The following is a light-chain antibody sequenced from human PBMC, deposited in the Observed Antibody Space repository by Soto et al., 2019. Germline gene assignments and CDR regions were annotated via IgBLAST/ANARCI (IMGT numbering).Light chain of an antibody. V-gene: IGLV1-51*01. CDR3: GTWDSTLTAVV. CDR2: DNS. J-gene: IGLJ2*01. CDR1: SSNIGNNF. Sequence: QSVLTQPPSVSAAPGQKVTISCSGSSSNIGNNFVSWYQQLPGTAPKLLIYDNSKRPPGVPDRFSGSKSGTSATLGITGLQTGDEADYYCGTWDSTLTAVVFGGGTKVTVL.